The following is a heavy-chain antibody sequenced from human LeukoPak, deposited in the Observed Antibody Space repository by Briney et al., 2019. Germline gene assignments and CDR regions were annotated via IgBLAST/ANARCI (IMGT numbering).Heavy chain of an antibody. J-gene: IGHJ4*02. CDR1: GGSISPYY. CDR3: ARGDYYDSQFDY. Sequence: SETLSLTCTVSGGSISPYYWSWIRQPPGKGLEWIGYIYSSGTTNYNPSLKSRVTISLDTSKNQFSLKLTSVTAADTAVYYCARGDYYDSQFDYWGQGTLVTVSS. D-gene: IGHD3-22*01. V-gene: IGHV4-59*08. CDR2: IYSSGTT.